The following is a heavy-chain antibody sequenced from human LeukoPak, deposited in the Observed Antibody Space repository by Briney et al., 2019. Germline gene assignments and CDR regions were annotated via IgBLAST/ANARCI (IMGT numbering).Heavy chain of an antibody. D-gene: IGHD6-13*01. CDR3: AGGRTYSSSTVEDY. Sequence: GGSLRLSCAASGFTVSTNYMSWVRQAPGRGLEWVSVIYSGGRTYYTDSVKGRFTISRGNSKNTLYLQMDSLRADDTAVYYCAGGRTYSSSTVEDYWGQGTLVTVSS. V-gene: IGHV3-53*01. J-gene: IGHJ4*02. CDR2: IYSGGRT. CDR1: GFTVSTNY.